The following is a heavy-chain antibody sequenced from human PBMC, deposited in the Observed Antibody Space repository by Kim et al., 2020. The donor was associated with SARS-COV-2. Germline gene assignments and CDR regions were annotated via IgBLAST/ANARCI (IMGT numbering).Heavy chain of an antibody. D-gene: IGHD6-19*01. Sequence: GGSLRLSCAASGFTFSSYWMSWVRQAPGKGLEWVANIKQDGSEKYYVDSVKGRFTISRDNAKNSLYLQMNSLRAEDTAVYYCARDLKSDSSGWYGFPSYYYYGMDVWGQGTTVTVSS. J-gene: IGHJ6*02. CDR2: IKQDGSEK. CDR1: GFTFSSYW. CDR3: ARDLKSDSSGWYGFPSYYYYGMDV. V-gene: IGHV3-7*03.